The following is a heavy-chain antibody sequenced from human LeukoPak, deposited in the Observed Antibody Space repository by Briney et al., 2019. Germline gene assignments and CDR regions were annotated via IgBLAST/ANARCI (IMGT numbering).Heavy chain of an antibody. V-gene: IGHV4-59*01. Sequence: PSETLSLTCTVSGGSISSYYWSWIRQPPGKGLERIGYIYYSGSTNYNPSLKSRVTISVDTSKNQFSLKLSSVTAADTAVYYCARDGESGSPFDYWGQGTLVTVSS. CDR3: ARDGESGSPFDY. CDR2: IYYSGST. CDR1: GGSISSYY. J-gene: IGHJ4*02. D-gene: IGHD1-26*01.